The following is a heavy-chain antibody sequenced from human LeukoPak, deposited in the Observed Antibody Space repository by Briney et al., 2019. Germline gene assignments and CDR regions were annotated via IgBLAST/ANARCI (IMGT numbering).Heavy chain of an antibody. Sequence: QPGGSLRLSCAASGFTFSSYAMHWVCQAPGKGLEWVAVISYDGSNKYYADSVKGRFTISRDNSKNTLYLQMNSLRAEDTAVYYCAGTKLGRSYGMDVWGQGTTVIVSS. J-gene: IGHJ6*02. CDR3: AGTKLGRSYGMDV. D-gene: IGHD2-2*01. CDR2: ISYDGSNK. CDR1: GFTFSSYA. V-gene: IGHV3-30-3*01.